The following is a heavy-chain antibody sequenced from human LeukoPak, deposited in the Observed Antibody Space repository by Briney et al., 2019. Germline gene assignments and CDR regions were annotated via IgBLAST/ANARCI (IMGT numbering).Heavy chain of an antibody. Sequence: GSVKVSCKAPGYTFTSYGISWVRQAPGQGLEWMGWISAYNGNTNYAQKLQGRVTMTTDTSTSTAYMELRSLRSDDTAVYYCASYNYYDSSGYYAFDIWGQGTMVTVSS. CDR3: ASYNYYDSSGYYAFDI. J-gene: IGHJ3*02. D-gene: IGHD3-22*01. CDR1: GYTFTSYG. CDR2: ISAYNGNT. V-gene: IGHV1-18*01.